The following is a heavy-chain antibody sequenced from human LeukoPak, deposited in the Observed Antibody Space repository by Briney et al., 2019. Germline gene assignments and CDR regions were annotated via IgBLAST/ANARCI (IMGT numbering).Heavy chain of an antibody. CDR3: ARHGSGRNNFDPLDH. D-gene: IGHD1-26*01. V-gene: IGHV3-33*01. Sequence: GGSLRLSCAASGFSFNGYGMHWVRQAPGNGLEWGAIIWYDGSVTYYEDSGKGRFTISRDNSKSTLYLQMDSLRAEDTAVYYCARHGSGRNNFDPLDHWGQGTLVTVSS. CDR1: GFSFNGYG. CDR2: IWYDGSVT. J-gene: IGHJ4*02.